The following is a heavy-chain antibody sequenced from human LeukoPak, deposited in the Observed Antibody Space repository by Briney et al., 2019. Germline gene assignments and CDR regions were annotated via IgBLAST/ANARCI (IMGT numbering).Heavy chain of an antibody. CDR1: GFSIRDYY. CDR2: IVNSGTTT. CDR3: ARDRGFVNILTGYYLDV. Sequence: GGSLRLSCAVSGFSIRDYYMSWIRQAPGKGLEWISYIVNSGTTTHYAESVKGRFTISRDNAKNSLYLQMNSLSDEDTAVYYCARDRGFVNILTGYYLDVWGRGTTVTLSS. D-gene: IGHD3-9*01. V-gene: IGHV3-11*01. J-gene: IGHJ6*02.